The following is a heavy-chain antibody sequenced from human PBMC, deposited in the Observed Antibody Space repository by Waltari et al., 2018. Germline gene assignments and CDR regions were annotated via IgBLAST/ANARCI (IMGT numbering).Heavy chain of an antibody. CDR1: GFTFNNYW. CDR3: ARYRYFSTLDV. J-gene: IGHJ6*02. V-gene: IGHV3-7*04. CDR2: IMKYGSTK. D-gene: IGHD3-16*02. Sequence: EVQLVESGGGLVQPGGSLRLSCVGSGFTFNNYWIAWVRQAPGRGLEWVANIMKYGSTKQYVGSVKGRFTISRDNAMNSVYLQLNSLRVEDTSVYYCARYRYFSTLDVWGQGTSVTVSS.